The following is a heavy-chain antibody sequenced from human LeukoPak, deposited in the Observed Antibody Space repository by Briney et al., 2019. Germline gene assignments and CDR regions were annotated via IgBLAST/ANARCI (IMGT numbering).Heavy chain of an antibody. Sequence: PGGSLRLSCAASGFTFSEYYMSWIRQAPGKGVEWVSYISSSGSTIYYADSVKGRFTISRDNAKNSLYLQMNSLRADDTAVYCCARSEAAADSSAFDYWGQGTLVTVSP. J-gene: IGHJ4*02. V-gene: IGHV3-11*01. D-gene: IGHD6-13*01. CDR2: ISSSGSTI. CDR3: ARSEAAADSSAFDY. CDR1: GFTFSEYY.